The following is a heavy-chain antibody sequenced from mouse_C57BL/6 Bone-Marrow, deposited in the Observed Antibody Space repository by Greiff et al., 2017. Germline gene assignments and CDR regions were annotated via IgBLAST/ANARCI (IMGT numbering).Heavy chain of an antibody. CDR2: IDPEDGDT. V-gene: IGHV14-1*01. CDR3: TTGDGSRAGRFAY. D-gene: IGHD1-1*01. Sequence: EVNLVESGAELVRPGASVKLSCTASGFNIKDYYMHWVKQRPEQGLEWIGRIDPEDGDTEYAPKFQGKATLTADTSSNTAYLQLSSLTSEDTAVYYCTTGDGSRAGRFAYWGQGTLVTVSA. J-gene: IGHJ3*01. CDR1: GFNIKDYY.